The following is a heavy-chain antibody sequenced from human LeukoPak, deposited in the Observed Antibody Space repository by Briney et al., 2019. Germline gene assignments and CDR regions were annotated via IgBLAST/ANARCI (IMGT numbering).Heavy chain of an antibody. CDR2: INAGNGNT. J-gene: IGHJ4*02. D-gene: IGHD7-27*01. V-gene: IGHV1-3*01. Sequence: ASVKVSCKASGYTFTSYAMRWVRQAPGQRLEWMGWINAGNGNTKYSQKFQGRVTITRDTSASTAYMELSSLRSEDTAVYYCARDLGSPWAYFDYWGQGALVTVSP. CDR3: ARDLGSPWAYFDY. CDR1: GYTFTSYA.